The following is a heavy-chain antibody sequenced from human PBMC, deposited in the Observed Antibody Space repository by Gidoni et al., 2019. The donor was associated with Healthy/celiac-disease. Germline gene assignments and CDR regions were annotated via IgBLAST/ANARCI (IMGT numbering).Heavy chain of an antibody. Sequence: QLQLQESGPGLVKPSETLSLTCTVSGGSISSSSYYWGWIRQPPGKGLEWIGSIYYSGSTYYNPSLKSRVTISVDTSKNQFSLKLSSVTAADTAVYYCARLIGYYYDSSGYSHFDYWGQGTLVTVSS. V-gene: IGHV4-39*01. CDR2: IYYSGST. D-gene: IGHD3-22*01. CDR3: ARLIGYYYDSSGYSHFDY. J-gene: IGHJ4*02. CDR1: GGSISSSSYY.